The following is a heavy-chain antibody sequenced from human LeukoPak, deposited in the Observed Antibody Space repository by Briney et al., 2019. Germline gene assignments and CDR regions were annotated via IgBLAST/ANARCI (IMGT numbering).Heavy chain of an antibody. V-gene: IGHV3-30*07. J-gene: IGHJ1*01. CDR1: GFTFSSYA. CDR2: ISYDGSNK. Sequence: GGSLRLSCAASGFTFSSYAMHWVRQAPGKGLEWVAVISYDGSNKYYADSVKGRFTISRDNSKNTLYLQMNSLRAEDTAVYYCARDLYYDSSGSGAEYFQHWGQGTLVTVSS. D-gene: IGHD3-22*01. CDR3: ARDLYYDSSGSGAEYFQH.